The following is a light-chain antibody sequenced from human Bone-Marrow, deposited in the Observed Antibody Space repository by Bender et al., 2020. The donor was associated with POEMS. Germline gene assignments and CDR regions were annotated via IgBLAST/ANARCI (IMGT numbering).Light chain of an antibody. V-gene: IGLV3-25*03. J-gene: IGLJ2*01. Sequence: SYKLTQPPSVSVSPGQTATIICSGDAFPKQYGYWYQQSPGQPPVMAIFKDTERPSGIPERFSGSTAGTSVILTISGAQAEDEADYYCQAGDNNDNVAFGGGTKVTVL. CDR3: QAGDNNDNVA. CDR1: AFPKQY. CDR2: KDT.